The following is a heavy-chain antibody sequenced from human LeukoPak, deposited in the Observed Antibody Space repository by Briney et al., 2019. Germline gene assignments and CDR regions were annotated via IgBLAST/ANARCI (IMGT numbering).Heavy chain of an antibody. Sequence: ASVKVSCKASGGTFSSYAISWVRQAPGQGLEWMGWISAYNGNTDHAQKLQGRVTMTTDTSTSTAYMELRSLRSDDTAVYYCARVTQTDYDFDYWGQGTLVTVSS. CDR2: ISAYNGNT. V-gene: IGHV1-18*01. CDR3: ARVTQTDYDFDY. CDR1: GGTFSSYA. J-gene: IGHJ4*02. D-gene: IGHD4-17*01.